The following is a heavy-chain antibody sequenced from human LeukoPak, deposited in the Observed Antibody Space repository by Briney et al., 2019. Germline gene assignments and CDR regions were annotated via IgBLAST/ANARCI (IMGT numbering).Heavy chain of an antibody. CDR3: ARIRGEVLGSDY. D-gene: IGHD1-26*01. CDR1: GGSITSYY. V-gene: IGHV4-59*08. J-gene: IGHJ4*02. Sequence: SETLSLTCTISGGSITSYYWSWIRQPPGKGLEWIGYIYYSGSTNYNPSLKSRVTISVDTSKNQFSLKLSSVTAADTAVYYCARIRGEVLGSDYWGQGTLVTVSS. CDR2: IYYSGST.